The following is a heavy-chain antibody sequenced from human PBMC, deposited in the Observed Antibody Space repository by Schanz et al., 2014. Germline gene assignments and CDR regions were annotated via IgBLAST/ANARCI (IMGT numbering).Heavy chain of an antibody. CDR1: GFTFTTHS. Sequence: EVQLVESGGGLVQPGGSLRLSCAASGFTFTTHSMTWVHQAPGKGLEWVSGISGSGGSTYYADSVKGRFTISRDNSKTTLSLQMNSLRAEDTAVYYCAKGLYYDNTGGGFDYWGQGTLVTVSS. CDR3: AKGLYYDNTGGGFDY. V-gene: IGHV3-23*04. CDR2: ISGSGGST. J-gene: IGHJ4*02. D-gene: IGHD3-16*01.